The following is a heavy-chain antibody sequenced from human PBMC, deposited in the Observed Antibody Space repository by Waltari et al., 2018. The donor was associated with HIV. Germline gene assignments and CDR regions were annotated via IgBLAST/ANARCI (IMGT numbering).Heavy chain of an antibody. CDR3: AKSPGTWSTRD. CDR2: INPNRGGT. CDR1: GYTFTSYY. V-gene: IGHV1-2*02. Sequence: QVQLVQSGAEVKKPGASVKVSCKASGYTFTSYYIHWVRQAPGQGLEWMGWINPNRGGTNYTQKMQGRVTMTRATSITTAYMELSRLRSDDTAVYYCAKSPGTWSTRDWGQGTLVTVSS. J-gene: IGHJ4*02. D-gene: IGHD1-1*01.